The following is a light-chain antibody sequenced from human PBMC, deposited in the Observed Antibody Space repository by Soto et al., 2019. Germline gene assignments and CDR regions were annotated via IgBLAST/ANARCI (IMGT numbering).Light chain of an antibody. CDR3: QQRSNWPPLT. Sequence: EIVLTQSPATLSLSPGERATLSCRASQSVSSYLAWYQQTPGQAPRLLLYDASNRATGIPARFSGSGSGTDFTLTISSLEPEDFAVYYCQQRSNWPPLTVGGGTKVEIK. V-gene: IGKV3-11*01. CDR1: QSVSSY. J-gene: IGKJ4*01. CDR2: DAS.